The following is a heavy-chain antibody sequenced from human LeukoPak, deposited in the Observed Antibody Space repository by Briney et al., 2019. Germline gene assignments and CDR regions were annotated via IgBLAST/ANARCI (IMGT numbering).Heavy chain of an antibody. CDR1: GFTFSTFC. CDR2: ISGSGGST. V-gene: IGHV3-23*01. J-gene: IGHJ4*02. CDR3: AKVSPHPRDY. D-gene: IGHD2/OR15-2a*01. Sequence: GRSLRLSCVASGFTFSTFCFHWVRQAPEKGLVWVSAISGSGGSTYYADSVKGRFTISRDNSKNTLYLQMNSLRAEDTAVYYCAKVSPHPRDYWGQGTLVTVSS.